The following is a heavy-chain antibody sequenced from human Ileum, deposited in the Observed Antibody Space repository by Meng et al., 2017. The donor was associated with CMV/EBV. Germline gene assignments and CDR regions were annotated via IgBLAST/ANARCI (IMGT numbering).Heavy chain of an antibody. CDR3: GRDPGNTLDY. CDR1: GISFSDYD. V-gene: IGHV3-11*01. Sequence: SCAASGISFSDYDRSWNRQVQGKGWEGVAYSSNDGGSTIKYADSVKGRFTISKDNTKNTLYLQMNSLRAEDTAVYYCGRDPGNTLDYWGQGTLVTVSS. CDR2: SSNDGGSTI. J-gene: IGHJ4*02. D-gene: IGHD1-7*01.